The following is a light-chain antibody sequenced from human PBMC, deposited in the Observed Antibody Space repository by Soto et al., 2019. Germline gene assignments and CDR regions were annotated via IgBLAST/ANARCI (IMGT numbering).Light chain of an antibody. J-gene: IGKJ4*01. CDR1: QGISTY. Sequence: DIQMNQSPSSLSASLGDRVTITCRASQGISTYLAWYQQIPGKVPKLLIYAASTLQSGVPSRFGGSGSGTDFTLTISSLQPEDVATYYCQKYNSAPLSFGGGTKVEIK. CDR3: QKYNSAPLS. V-gene: IGKV1-27*01. CDR2: AAS.